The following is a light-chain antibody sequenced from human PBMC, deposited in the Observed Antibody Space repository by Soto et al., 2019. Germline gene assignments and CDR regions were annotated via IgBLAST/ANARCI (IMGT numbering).Light chain of an antibody. CDR2: GAF. CDR1: QSVGRDY. V-gene: IGKV3-20*01. Sequence: EIVLTQSPGTLSLSPGERATLSCRASQSVGRDYLAWYQQKPGQTPRLLIHGAFSRATGIPDRFSGSGSGTDFTLTISRLEPEDFAVYYCHQYADAPLTVGGGTKVEIK. J-gene: IGKJ4*01. CDR3: HQYADAPLT.